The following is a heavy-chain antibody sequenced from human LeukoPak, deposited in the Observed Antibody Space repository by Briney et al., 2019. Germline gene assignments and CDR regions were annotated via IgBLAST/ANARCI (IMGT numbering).Heavy chain of an antibody. Sequence: PSETLSLTCTVSGGSISSGGYYWSWIRQHPGKGLEWIGYIYYSGSTYYNPSLKSRVTISVDTSKNQFSLKLSSATAADTAVYYCARVVPHYFDYWGQGTLVTVSS. V-gene: IGHV4-31*03. CDR1: GGSISSGGYY. CDR3: ARVVPHYFDY. D-gene: IGHD1-26*01. CDR2: IYYSGST. J-gene: IGHJ4*02.